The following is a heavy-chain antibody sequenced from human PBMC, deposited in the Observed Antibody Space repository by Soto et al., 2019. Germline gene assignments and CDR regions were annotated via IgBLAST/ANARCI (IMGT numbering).Heavy chain of an antibody. Sequence: EVQLLESGGDLVQPGGSLRLSCAASGFTFSTYAMSWVRQAPGKGLEWVSAISGSAGKTYYADSVKGRFTISRDNSKNTLYLQMNSLRADDTAVYYCAKEPRSNGYFDLWGCGTLVTVSS. D-gene: IGHD3-16*01. V-gene: IGHV3-23*01. J-gene: IGHJ2*01. CDR3: AKEPRSNGYFDL. CDR2: ISGSAGKT. CDR1: GFTFSTYA.